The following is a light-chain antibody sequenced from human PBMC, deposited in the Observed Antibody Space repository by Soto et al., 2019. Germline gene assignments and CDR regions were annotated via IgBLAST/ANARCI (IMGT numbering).Light chain of an antibody. J-gene: IGKJ1*01. CDR2: GAS. CDR3: QQYGSSGT. V-gene: IGKV3-20*01. CDR1: QSVSNNY. Sequence: EIMLRQSACTLSLSTGERATLSCRASQSVSNNYLAWYQQKPGQAPRLLTYGASNRATGIPDRFSGSGSGTDFTLTISRLEPEDFAVYYCQQYGSSGTFGQGTKVDIK.